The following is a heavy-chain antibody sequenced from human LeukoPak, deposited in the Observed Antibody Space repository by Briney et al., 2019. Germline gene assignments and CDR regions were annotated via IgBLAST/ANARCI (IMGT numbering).Heavy chain of an antibody. CDR2: IYYSGST. J-gene: IGHJ6*03. V-gene: IGHV4-59*11. CDR3: ARVPDQRAAIYYMDV. CDR1: GGSISSHY. D-gene: IGHD2-2*01. Sequence: SETLSLTCTVSGGSISSHYWSWIRQPPGKGLEWIGYIYYSGSTNYNPSLKSRVTISVDTSKNQFSLKLSSETAADTAVYYCARVPDQRAAIYYMDVWGKGTTVTVSS.